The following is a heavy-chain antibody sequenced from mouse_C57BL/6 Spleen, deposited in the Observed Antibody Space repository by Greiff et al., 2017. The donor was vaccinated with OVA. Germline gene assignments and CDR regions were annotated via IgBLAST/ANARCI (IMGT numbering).Heavy chain of an antibody. CDR2: IDPSDSET. J-gene: IGHJ4*01. CDR1: GYTFTSYW. CDR3: ARASYDYDYYAMDY. D-gene: IGHD2-4*01. V-gene: IGHV1-52*01. Sequence: QVQLQQSGAELVRPGSSVKLSCKASGYTFTSYWMHWVKQRPIQGLEWIGNIDPSDSETHYNQKFKDKATLTVDKSSSTAYMQLSSLTSEDSAVYYCARASYDYDYYAMDYWGQGTSVTVSS.